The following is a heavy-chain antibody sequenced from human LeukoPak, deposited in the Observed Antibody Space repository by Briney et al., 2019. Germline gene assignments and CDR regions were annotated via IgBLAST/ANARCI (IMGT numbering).Heavy chain of an antibody. J-gene: IGHJ5*02. CDR3: ARLATVVTPSWFDP. D-gene: IGHD4-23*01. CDR1: GFTFSTYP. V-gene: IGHV3-30*04. Sequence: GGSLRLSCAASGFTFSTYPMHWVRQAPGKGLEWVAVIADDGKDKHYVESVKGRFTISRDNSKNTLYLQMNSLKASDTAMYYCARLATVVTPSWFDPWGQGTLVTVSS. CDR2: IADDGKDK.